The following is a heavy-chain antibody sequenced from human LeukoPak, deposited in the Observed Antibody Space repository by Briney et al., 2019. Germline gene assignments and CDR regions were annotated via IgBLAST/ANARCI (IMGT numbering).Heavy chain of an antibody. D-gene: IGHD1-26*01. J-gene: IGHJ4*02. CDR1: GFTFSNHW. CDR2: IKGDGSSI. CDR3: VRDGVGAPPFDY. V-gene: IGHV3-74*01. Sequence: GGSLRLSCVVSGFTFSNHWMHWVRQNPGKGLVWVSRIKGDGSSISHADSVTGRFTISRDNAKNTLYLQMNNLRAEDTGVYYCVRDGVGAPPFDYWGEGILVTVSS.